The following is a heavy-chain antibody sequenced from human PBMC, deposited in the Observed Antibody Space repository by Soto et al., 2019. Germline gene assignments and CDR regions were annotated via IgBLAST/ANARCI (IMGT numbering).Heavy chain of an antibody. V-gene: IGHV1-24*01. Sequence: ASVKVSCKVSGYTLTELSMHWVRQAPGRGLEWMGGFDPEDNDTIYAQKFQGRVTMTEDTSTDTAYMELRSLRSEDTAVYYCATAEDYDSSGSFYXDYWGQGTLVTVSS. D-gene: IGHD3-22*01. CDR1: GYTLTELS. J-gene: IGHJ4*02. CDR3: ATAEDYDSSGSFYXDY. CDR2: FDPEDNDT.